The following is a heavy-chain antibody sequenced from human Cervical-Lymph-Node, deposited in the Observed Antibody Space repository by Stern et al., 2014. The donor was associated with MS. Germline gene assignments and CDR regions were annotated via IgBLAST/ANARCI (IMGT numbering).Heavy chain of an antibody. V-gene: IGHV3-73*01. J-gene: IGHJ3*02. Sequence: EVQLVASGGGLVQPGGSLKLSCAASGFTFSGSAMHWVRQASGKGLEWVGRIRSKANSYATAYAASVKGRFTISRDDSKNTAYLQMNSLKTEDAAVYYCTSTGQLAAFDIWGQGTMVTVSS. CDR3: TSTGQLAAFDI. D-gene: IGHD6-6*01. CDR1: GFTFSGSA. CDR2: IRSKANSYAT.